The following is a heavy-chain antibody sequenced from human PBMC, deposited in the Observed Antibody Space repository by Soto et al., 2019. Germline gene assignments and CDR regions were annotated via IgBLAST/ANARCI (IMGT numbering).Heavy chain of an antibody. J-gene: IGHJ4*02. V-gene: IGHV1-8*01. Sequence: ASVKVSCKASGYTFTSYDINWVRQATGQGLEWMGWMNANSGNTEYAQKFQGRVTITRDTSASTAYMELSSLRSEDTAVYYCARDLEGYCSGGSCYPSTYFDYWGQGTLVTVSS. CDR1: GYTFTSYD. D-gene: IGHD2-15*01. CDR3: ARDLEGYCSGGSCYPSTYFDY. CDR2: MNANSGNT.